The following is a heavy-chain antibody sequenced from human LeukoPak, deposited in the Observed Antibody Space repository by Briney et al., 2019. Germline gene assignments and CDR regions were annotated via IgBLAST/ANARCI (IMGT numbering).Heavy chain of an antibody. CDR2: IYYSGST. D-gene: IGHD2-21*01. CDR3: ARCGPATYNWFDP. J-gene: IGHJ5*02. CDR1: GVSISSGDYY. Sequence: QASETLSLTCTVSGVSISSGDYYWSWIRQPPGKGLEWIGYIYYSGSTYYNPSLKSRVTISVDTSKNQFSLKLSSVTAADTAVYYCARCGPATYNWFDPWGQGTLVTVSS. V-gene: IGHV4-30-4*01.